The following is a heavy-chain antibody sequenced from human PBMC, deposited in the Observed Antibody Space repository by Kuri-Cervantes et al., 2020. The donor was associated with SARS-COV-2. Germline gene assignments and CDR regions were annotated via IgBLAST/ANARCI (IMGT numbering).Heavy chain of an antibody. V-gene: IGHV4-31*11. CDR1: GGSISSVYYS. J-gene: IGHJ1*01. Sequence: LRPSCAVSGGSISSVYYSWNWIRQHPQRGLEWFVNIYNGGTTFYNPSLKSRVTMAVDTSKNQFSLRLNSVTAADTAIYYCARGEGRPVGSALEDDYSHHWGQGTVVTVSS. D-gene: IGHD3-10*01. CDR3: ARGEGRPVGSALEDDYSHH. CDR2: IYNGGTT.